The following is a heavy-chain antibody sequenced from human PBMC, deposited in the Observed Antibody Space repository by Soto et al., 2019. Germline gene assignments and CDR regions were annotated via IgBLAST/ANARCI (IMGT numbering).Heavy chain of an antibody. J-gene: IGHJ2*01. V-gene: IGHV3-23*01. CDR2: ITGSGGNT. D-gene: IGHD1-26*01. CDR3: GRKWGYDFIYFDL. Sequence: EVQLLESGGALVQPGGSLRLSCAASGFTFSAYAMSWVRQAPGKGLQWVSTITGSGGNTYYADSVRGRFTISRDNSKNTLHLQMSGLRAEDTAVFYCGRKWGYDFIYFDLWGRGTLVTVSS. CDR1: GFTFSAYA.